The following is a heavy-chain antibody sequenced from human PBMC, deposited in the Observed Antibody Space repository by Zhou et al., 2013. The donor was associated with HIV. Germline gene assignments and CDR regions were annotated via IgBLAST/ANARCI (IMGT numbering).Heavy chain of an antibody. V-gene: IGHV1-69*05. CDR2: IIPIFGTA. J-gene: IGHJ1*01. D-gene: IGHD2-21*01. CDR1: GGTFSSYA. Sequence: QVQLVQSGAEVKKPGSSVKVSCKASGGTFSSYAISWVRQAPGQGLEWMGGIIPIFGTANYAQKFQGRVTITTDESTSTAYMELSSLRSEDTAVYYCALGRVVVVIATARPGGFQHWGQGTLVTVSS. CDR3: ALGRVVVVIATARPGGFQH.